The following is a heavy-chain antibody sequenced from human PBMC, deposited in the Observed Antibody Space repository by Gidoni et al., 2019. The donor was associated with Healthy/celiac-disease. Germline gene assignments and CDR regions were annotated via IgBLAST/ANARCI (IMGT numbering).Heavy chain of an antibody. Sequence: EVQLVESGGGLVQPGRSLRLSCAASGFTFDDYAMHWVRQAPGKGLGWVSGISWNSGSIGYADSVKGRFTISRDNAKNSLYLQMNSLRAEDTALYYCAKAAIAFDIWGQGTMVTVSS. J-gene: IGHJ3*02. D-gene: IGHD6-25*01. CDR3: AKAAIAFDI. V-gene: IGHV3-9*01. CDR1: GFTFDDYA. CDR2: ISWNSGSI.